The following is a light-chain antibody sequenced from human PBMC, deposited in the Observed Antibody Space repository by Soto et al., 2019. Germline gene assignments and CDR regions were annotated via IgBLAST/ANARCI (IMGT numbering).Light chain of an antibody. CDR2: DVS. V-gene: IGLV2-14*01. J-gene: IGLJ1*01. CDR3: SSYTSSSTLYV. Sequence: QSVLTQPASVSGSPGQSITISCTGTSSDVGGYNYVSWYQQHPGKAPKLMIYDVSNRPSGVSNRFSGSKSGNTASLTISGLQAEDEADYYCSSYTSSSTLYVFGTGTKRTVL. CDR1: SSDVGGYNY.